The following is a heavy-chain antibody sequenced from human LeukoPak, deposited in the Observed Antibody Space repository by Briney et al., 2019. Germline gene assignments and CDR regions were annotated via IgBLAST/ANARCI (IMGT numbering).Heavy chain of an antibody. CDR1: GFTFSSYG. Sequence: GRSLRLSCAASGFTFSSYGMHWVRQAPGKGLEWVAVISYDGSNKYYADSVKGRFTISRDNSKNTLYLQMNSLRAEDTAVYYCAKDVNRSLRYFDWLLPAEYFQNWGQGTMVTVSS. J-gene: IGHJ1*01. D-gene: IGHD3-9*01. CDR2: ISYDGSNK. V-gene: IGHV3-30*18. CDR3: AKDVNRSLRYFDWLLPAEYFQN.